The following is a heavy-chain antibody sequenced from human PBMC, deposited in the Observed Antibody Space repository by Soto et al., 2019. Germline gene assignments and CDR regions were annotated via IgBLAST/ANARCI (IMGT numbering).Heavy chain of an antibody. V-gene: IGHV3-23*01. D-gene: IGHD6-6*01. J-gene: IGHJ6*02. CDR1: GFTFSSYA. CDR2: ISGSGGST. CDR3: AKDSLASSSSVYYYGMDV. Sequence: LRLSCAASGFTFSSYAMSWVRQAPGKGLEWVSAISGSGGSTYYADSVKGRFTISRDNSKNTLYLQMNSLRAEDTAVYYCAKDSLASSSSVYYYGMDVWGQGTTVTVSS.